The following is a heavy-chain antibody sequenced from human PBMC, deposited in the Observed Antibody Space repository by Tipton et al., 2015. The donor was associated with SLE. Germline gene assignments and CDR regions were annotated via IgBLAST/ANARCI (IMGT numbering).Heavy chain of an antibody. J-gene: IGHJ4*02. CDR1: GGSISSYY. CDR2: IYTSGST. D-gene: IGHD6-13*01. CDR3: ARVAQQQLVRVFDY. V-gene: IGHV4-4*08. Sequence: PGLVKPSETLSLTCRVSGGSISSYYWTWIRQPPGKGLEWIGYIYTSGSTHYNPPLKSRVTISVDTSKNQFSLKLRSVTAADTAVYYCARVAQQQLVRVFDYWGQGTLVTVSS.